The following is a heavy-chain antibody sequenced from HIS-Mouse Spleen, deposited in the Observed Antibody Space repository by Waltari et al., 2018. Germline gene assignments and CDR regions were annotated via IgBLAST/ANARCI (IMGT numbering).Heavy chain of an antibody. CDR2: IYYSGST. Sequence: QLQLQESGPGLAKPSATLSLTCTVSGGPISRSSYHWGGIRQPPGKGLDWIGSIYYSGSTYYNPSLKSRVTISVDTSKNQFSLKLSSVTAADTAVYYCAREIPYSSSWYDWYFDLWGRGTLVTVSS. CDR1: GGPISRSSYH. V-gene: IGHV4-39*07. CDR3: AREIPYSSSWYDWYFDL. J-gene: IGHJ2*01. D-gene: IGHD6-13*01.